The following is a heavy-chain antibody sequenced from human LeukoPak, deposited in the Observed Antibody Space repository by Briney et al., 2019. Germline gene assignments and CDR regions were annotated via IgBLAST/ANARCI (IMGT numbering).Heavy chain of an antibody. J-gene: IGHJ6*02. V-gene: IGHV3-11*05. CDR3: AREGGYNTFDYGMDV. Sequence: PGGSLRLSCAASEFTFSDYYMSWIRQAPGKGLEWVSYISSSSSYTNYADSVKGRFTISRDNAKNSLYLQMNSLRAEDTAVYYCAREGGYNTFDYGMDVWGQGTTVTVSS. CDR1: EFTFSDYY. CDR2: ISSSSSYT. D-gene: IGHD5-24*01.